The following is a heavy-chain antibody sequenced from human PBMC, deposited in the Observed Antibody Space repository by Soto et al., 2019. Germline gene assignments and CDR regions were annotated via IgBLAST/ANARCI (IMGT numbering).Heavy chain of an antibody. CDR2: ISAYNGNT. CDR1: GYTFTSYG. J-gene: IGHJ6*02. CDR3: ASGRANNYDFWSGYYGYYYGMDV. Sequence: GASVKVSCKASGYTFTSYGISWVRQAPGQGLEWMGWISAYNGNTNYAQKLQGRVTMTTDTSTSTAYMELRSLRSDDTAVYYCASGRANNYDFWSGYYGYYYGMDVWGQGTTVTV. D-gene: IGHD3-3*01. V-gene: IGHV1-18*04.